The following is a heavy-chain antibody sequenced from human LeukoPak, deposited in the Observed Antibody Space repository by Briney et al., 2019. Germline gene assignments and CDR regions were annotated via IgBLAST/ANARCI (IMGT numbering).Heavy chain of an antibody. V-gene: IGHV3-23*01. J-gene: IGHJ3*02. CDR1: GFTFSSYA. Sequence: GGSLRLSCAASGFTFSSYAMSWVRQAPGKGLEWVSAISGSGGSTYYADSVKGRFTISRDNSNNTLYLVMNSLRPEDTAIYFCARGAWFGGGDAFDIWGRGTMVTVSS. CDR3: ARGAWFGGGDAFDI. D-gene: IGHD3-10*01. CDR2: ISGSGGST.